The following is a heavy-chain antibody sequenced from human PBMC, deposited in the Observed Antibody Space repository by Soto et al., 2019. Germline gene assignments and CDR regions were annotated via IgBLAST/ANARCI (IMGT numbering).Heavy chain of an antibody. J-gene: IGHJ4*02. CDR3: TTEDIVVVVAAVGFDY. D-gene: IGHD2-15*01. Sequence: EVQLVESGGGLVKPGGSLRLSCAASGFTFSNAWMNWVRQAPGKGLEWVGRIKSKTDGGTTDYAAPVKGRFTISRDDSKNTLYLQMNSLNTEDTAVYYCTTEDIVVVVAAVGFDYWGQGTLVTVSS. CDR2: IKSKTDGGTT. V-gene: IGHV3-15*07. CDR1: GFTFSNAW.